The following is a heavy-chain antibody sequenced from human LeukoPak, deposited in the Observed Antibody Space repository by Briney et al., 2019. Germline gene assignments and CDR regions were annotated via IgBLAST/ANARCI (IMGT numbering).Heavy chain of an antibody. CDR3: ARHGDVRYFDWLKDGFDY. CDR1: GRSISSYY. V-gene: IGHV4-4*09. D-gene: IGHD3-9*01. CDR2: IYNSGIT. Sequence: SETLSLTCTVFGRSISSYYWSWIRKPPGKGLEWIGYIYNSGITNKNPSLKSRVTISGDTSKNQFSLKLSSVAAADTAVYYCARHGDVRYFDWLKDGFDYWGQGTLVTVSS. J-gene: IGHJ4*02.